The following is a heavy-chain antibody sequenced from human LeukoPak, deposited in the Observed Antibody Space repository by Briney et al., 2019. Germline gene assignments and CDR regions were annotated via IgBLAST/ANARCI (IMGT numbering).Heavy chain of an antibody. CDR2: ISHNGST. J-gene: IGHJ2*01. D-gene: IGHD2-2*01. CDR1: GFTFSSYSM. CDR3: ARGSTYRRYFDL. Sequence: SLRLSCAASGFTFSSYSMNWVRQPPDKGLEWIGEISHNGSTNYNPSLKSRVTISVDNSKNQFSLNLISVTAADTATYYCARGSTYRRYFDLWGRGTLVTVSS. V-gene: IGHV4-4*02.